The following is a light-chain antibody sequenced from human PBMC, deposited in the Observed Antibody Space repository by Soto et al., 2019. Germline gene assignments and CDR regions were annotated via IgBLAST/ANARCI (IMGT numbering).Light chain of an antibody. CDR1: QSVSSNY. CDR3: QQRSNWPPIT. J-gene: IGKJ5*01. CDR2: GAS. V-gene: IGKV3D-20*02. Sequence: IVLTQSPGTLSLSNGESATLSCGAIQSVSSNYLAWYHQKPGQAPRVLIYGASSRATGIPARFSGSGSGTDFTLTISSLEPEDFAFYYCQQRSNWPPITFGQGTRLEI.